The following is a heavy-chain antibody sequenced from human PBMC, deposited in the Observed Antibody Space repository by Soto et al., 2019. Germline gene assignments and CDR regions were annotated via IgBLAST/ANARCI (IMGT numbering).Heavy chain of an antibody. Sequence: VQLLESGGNLVQPGGSLRLSCAASGFSFSTYALTWVRQAPGKGLEWVSGISASGATTYYADSVKGRFTISRDNSKNTVFLQMTSLRAEDTALYYCAKWTDTVIEAALAGGAFDSWGQGTMVTVSS. CDR3: AKWTDTVIEAALAGGAFDS. D-gene: IGHD2-15*01. CDR1: GFSFSTYA. V-gene: IGHV3-23*01. CDR2: ISASGATT. J-gene: IGHJ3*02.